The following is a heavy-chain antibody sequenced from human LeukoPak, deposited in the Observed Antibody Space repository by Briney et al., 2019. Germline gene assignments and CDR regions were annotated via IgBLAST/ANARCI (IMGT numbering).Heavy chain of an antibody. Sequence: PSETLSLTCTVSGGSISSSSYYWGWIRQPPGKGLEWIGSIYYSGSTYYNPSLKSRVTISVGTSKNQFSLKLSSVTAADTAVYYCARKRNYYDSSGYRPTYNWFDPWGQGTLVTVSS. CDR3: ARKRNYYDSSGYRPTYNWFDP. CDR1: GGSISSSSYY. CDR2: IYYSGST. J-gene: IGHJ5*02. V-gene: IGHV4-39*01. D-gene: IGHD3-22*01.